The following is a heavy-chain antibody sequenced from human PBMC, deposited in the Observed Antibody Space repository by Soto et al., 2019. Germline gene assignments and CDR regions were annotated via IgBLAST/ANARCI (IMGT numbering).Heavy chain of an antibody. D-gene: IGHD5-18*01. Sequence: VQLVQSGAEVKKPGASVTISCKASGYTFYTYYIHWVRQAPGQGLEWMGIINPSGGTTDYAQKFKGRVTVTRDPSASTVFMYLSGLRSADTAVYYCARGDVDTTMLFDYWGQGTLVTVSS. J-gene: IGHJ4*02. V-gene: IGHV1-46*02. CDR3: ARGDVDTTMLFDY. CDR2: INPSGGTT. CDR1: GYTFYTYY.